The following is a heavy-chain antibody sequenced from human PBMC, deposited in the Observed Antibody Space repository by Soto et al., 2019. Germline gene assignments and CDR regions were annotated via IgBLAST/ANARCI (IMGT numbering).Heavy chain of an antibody. D-gene: IGHD6-19*01. V-gene: IGHV3-23*05. CDR1: GFTFNSYA. CDR3: ARPGLTVPGTRYFDH. Sequence: EVQLLESGGGLVQPGGSLRLSCAASGFTFNSYAMSWVRQAPGKGLEWVSAIGSDGTAIQNGDSVKGRFTISKDNSKDMLYLQMNSLRAEDKAVYYCARPGLTVPGTRYFDHWGQGALVTVSS. J-gene: IGHJ4*02. CDR2: IGSDGTAI.